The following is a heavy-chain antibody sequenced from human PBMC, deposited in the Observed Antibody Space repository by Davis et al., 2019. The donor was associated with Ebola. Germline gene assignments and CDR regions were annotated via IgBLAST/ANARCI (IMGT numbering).Heavy chain of an antibody. CDR3: ARAAAAISFNWFDP. V-gene: IGHV1-3*01. D-gene: IGHD2-2*01. J-gene: IGHJ5*02. CDR1: GYTFTSYA. Sequence: ASVKVSCKASGYTFTSYAMHWVRQAPGQRLEWMGWINAGNGNTKYSQNLQGRVIITRDTSASTAYMELSSLTSEDTAIYYCARAAAAISFNWFDPWGQGTLVTVSS. CDR2: INAGNGNT.